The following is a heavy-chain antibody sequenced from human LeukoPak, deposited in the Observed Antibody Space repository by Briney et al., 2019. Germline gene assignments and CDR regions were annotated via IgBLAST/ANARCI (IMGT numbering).Heavy chain of an antibody. Sequence: PGGSLKLSCAASGFTFSGSAMHWVRQASGKGLEWVGRIRSKANSYATAYAASVKGRFTISRDDSKNTAYLQMNSLKTEDTAVYYCATRRAAAGKYYFDYWGQGTLVTVSS. CDR3: ATRRAAAGKYYFDY. V-gene: IGHV3-73*01. J-gene: IGHJ4*02. D-gene: IGHD6-13*01. CDR2: IRSKANSYAT. CDR1: GFTFSGSA.